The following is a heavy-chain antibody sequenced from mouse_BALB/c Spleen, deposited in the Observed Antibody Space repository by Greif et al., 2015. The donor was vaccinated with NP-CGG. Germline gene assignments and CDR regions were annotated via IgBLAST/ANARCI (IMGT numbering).Heavy chain of an antibody. D-gene: IGHD2-1*01. CDR3: AYGNYFDY. J-gene: IGHJ2*01. V-gene: IGHV14-1*02. CDR1: GFNIKDYY. Sequence: EVQLVESGAELVRPGALVKLSCKASGFNIKDYYMHWVKQRPEQGLEWIGWIDPENGNTIYDPKFQGKASITADTSSNTAFLQLSSLTSEDTAVYSCAYGNYFDYWGQGTTLTVSS. CDR2: IDPENGNT.